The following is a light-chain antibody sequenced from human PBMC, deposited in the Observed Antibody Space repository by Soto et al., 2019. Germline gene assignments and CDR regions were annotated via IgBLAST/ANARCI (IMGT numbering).Light chain of an antibody. CDR3: QSYDSSLNRV. Sequence: QSVLSQPPSVSGAPGQRITISCTGSSSNIGANYDVHWYRQVPGTAPKLLMSGDNNRPSGVADRFSGSKSGTSASLAITKLQAEDEADYYCQSYDSSLNRVFGTGTKVTLL. CDR2: GDN. J-gene: IGLJ1*01. CDR1: SSNIGANYD. V-gene: IGLV1-40*01.